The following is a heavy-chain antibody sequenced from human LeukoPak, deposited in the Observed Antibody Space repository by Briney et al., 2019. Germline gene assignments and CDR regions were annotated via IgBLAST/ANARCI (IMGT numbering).Heavy chain of an antibody. V-gene: IGHV4-34*01. CDR2: INHSGST. CDR1: GGSFSGYY. D-gene: IGHD3-22*01. J-gene: IGHJ4*02. CDR3: ARVGYYDSSGSFDLHDY. Sequence: SETLSLTCAVYGGSFSGYYWSWIRQPPGKGLEWIGEINHSGSTNYNPSLKSRVTISVDTSKNQFSLKLSSVTAADTAVYYCARVGYYDSSGSFDLHDYWGQGTLVTVSS.